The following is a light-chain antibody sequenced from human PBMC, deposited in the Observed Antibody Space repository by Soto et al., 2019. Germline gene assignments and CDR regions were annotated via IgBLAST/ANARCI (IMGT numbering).Light chain of an antibody. V-gene: IGKV2-28*01. Sequence: VRTTSPPSLTVTAGGPASASCRPRPSLLHSNGNIFLDWYLQRPGQSPQLLIYLGFNRASGVPDRVSGSVAGTDFTLKISRVEAEDVGVYYCMQALITPYTFGQGTKVDIK. J-gene: IGKJ2*01. CDR3: MQALITPYT. CDR1: PSLLHSNGNIF. CDR2: LGF.